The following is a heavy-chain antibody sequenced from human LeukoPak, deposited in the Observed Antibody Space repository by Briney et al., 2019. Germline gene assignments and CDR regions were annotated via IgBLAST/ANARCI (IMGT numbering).Heavy chain of an antibody. J-gene: IGHJ3*02. CDR1: GFTVSSNY. CDR2: IYSGGST. D-gene: IGHD3-10*01. V-gene: IGHV3-53*01. Sequence: GGSLRLSCAASGFTVSSNYMSWVRQAPGKGLEWVSVIYSGGSTYYADSVKGRFTISRDNSKNTLYLQMNSLRAEDTAVYYCARDYFVYYYGSGSYGAFDIWGQGTMVTVSS. CDR3: ARDYFVYYYGSGSYGAFDI.